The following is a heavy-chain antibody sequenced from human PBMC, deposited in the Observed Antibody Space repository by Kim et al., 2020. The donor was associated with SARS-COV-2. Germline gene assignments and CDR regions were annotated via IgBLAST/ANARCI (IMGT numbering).Heavy chain of an antibody. Sequence: SVKVSCKASGGTFSSYAISWVRQAPGQGLEWMGGIIPIFGTANYAQKFQGRVTITADKSTSTAYMELSSLRSEDTAVYYCARAVGYGDYVYYYYYGMDVWGQGTTVTVSS. CDR2: IIPIFGTA. J-gene: IGHJ6*02. D-gene: IGHD4-17*01. CDR3: ARAVGYGDYVYYYYYGMDV. CDR1: GGTFSSYA. V-gene: IGHV1-69*06.